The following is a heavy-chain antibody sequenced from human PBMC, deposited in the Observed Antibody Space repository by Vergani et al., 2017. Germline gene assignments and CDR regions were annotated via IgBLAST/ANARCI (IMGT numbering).Heavy chain of an antibody. CDR2: INHSGST. CDR1: GGSFSGYY. CDR3: ARVTIFGVVTLGSGWFDP. V-gene: IGHV4-34*01. D-gene: IGHD3-3*01. Sequence: QVQLQQWGAGLLKPSETLSLTCAVYGGSFSGYYWSWIRQPPGKGLEWIGEINHSGSTNYNPSLKSRVTISVDTSKKQFSLKLSSVTAADTGVYYCARVTIFGVVTLGSGWFDPWGQGTLVTVSS. J-gene: IGHJ5*02.